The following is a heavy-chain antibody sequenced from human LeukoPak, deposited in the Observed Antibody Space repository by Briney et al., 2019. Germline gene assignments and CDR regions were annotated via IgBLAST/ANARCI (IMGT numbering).Heavy chain of an antibody. J-gene: IGHJ4*02. D-gene: IGHD5-24*01. CDR2: INHSGST. Sequence: SETLSLTCAVYGGSFSGYYWSWIRQPPGKRLEWIGEINHSGSTNYNPSLKSRVTISVGTSKNQFSLKLSSVTAADTAVYYCARARRDGYFDYWGQGTLVTVSS. CDR3: ARARRDGYFDY. V-gene: IGHV4-34*01. CDR1: GGSFSGYY.